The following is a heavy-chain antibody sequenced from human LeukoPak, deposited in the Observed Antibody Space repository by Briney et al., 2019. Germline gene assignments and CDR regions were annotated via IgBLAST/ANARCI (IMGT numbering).Heavy chain of an antibody. CDR3: ARLTYLWADYDSSGYNAAFDI. CDR2: IYPGYSDT. D-gene: IGHD3-22*01. J-gene: IGHJ3*02. V-gene: IGHV5-51*01. CDR1: GYSFTSYW. Sequence: GESLKISCKGSGYSFTSYWIGWVRQLPGKGLEWMGIIYPGYSDTRYSPSFQGQVTISADKSISTAYLQWSSLKASDTAMYYCARLTYLWADYDSSGYNAAFDIWGQGTMVTVSS.